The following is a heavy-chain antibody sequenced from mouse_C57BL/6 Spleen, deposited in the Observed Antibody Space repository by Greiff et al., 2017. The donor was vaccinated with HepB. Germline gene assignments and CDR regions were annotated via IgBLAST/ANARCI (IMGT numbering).Heavy chain of an antibody. V-gene: IGHV1-80*01. Sequence: VQLQESGAELVKPGASVKISCKASGYAFSSYWMNWVKQRPGKGLEWIGQIYPGDGDTNYNGKFKGKATLTADKSSSTAYMQLSSLTSEDSAVYFCARFRGGSGYGSYYFDYWGQGTTLTVSS. J-gene: IGHJ2*01. D-gene: IGHD3-2*02. CDR1: GYAFSSYW. CDR2: IYPGDGDT. CDR3: ARFRGGSGYGSYYFDY.